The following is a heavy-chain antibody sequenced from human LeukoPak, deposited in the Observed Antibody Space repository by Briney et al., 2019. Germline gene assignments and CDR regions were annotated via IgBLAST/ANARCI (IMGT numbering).Heavy chain of an antibody. CDR3: ARETSWASERTNWFDP. CDR2: ISYDGSNK. Sequence: GRSLRLSCAASGFTFSSYAMHWVHQAPGKGLEWVAVISYDGSNKYYADSVKGRFTISRDNSKNTLYLQMNSLRAEDTAVYYCARETSWASERTNWFDPWGQGTLVTVSS. V-gene: IGHV3-30-3*01. CDR1: GFTFSSYA. J-gene: IGHJ5*02. D-gene: IGHD2-2*01.